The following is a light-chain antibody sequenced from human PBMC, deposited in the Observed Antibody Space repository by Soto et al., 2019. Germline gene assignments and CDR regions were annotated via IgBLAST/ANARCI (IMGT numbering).Light chain of an antibody. CDR3: QQYGSSLFT. V-gene: IGKV3-20*01. J-gene: IGKJ5*01. CDR2: GSS. Sequence: ETVLTQSPGTLSLSPGERATLSCRASQSVTSSDLAWYQQKPGQAPRLLIYGSSIRATGIPDRFSGSGSETDFILSISRLEPADFAVYYCQQYGSSLFTFGQGTRLEIK. CDR1: QSVTSSD.